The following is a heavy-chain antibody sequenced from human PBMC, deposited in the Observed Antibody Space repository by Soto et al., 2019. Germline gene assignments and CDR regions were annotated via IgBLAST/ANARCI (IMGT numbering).Heavy chain of an antibody. Sequence: QVQLVESGGGLVKPGGSLRLSCAASGFTFRDYYMIWIRQAPGKGLEWVSYISSSGSTLFYADSVKGRFTISRDNAKNSLHLQMNSLRVEDTAVYYCARVSYSNFYSGTYVFDCWGQGALVTVSS. D-gene: IGHD1-26*01. V-gene: IGHV3-11*01. CDR3: ARVSYSNFYSGTYVFDC. CDR2: ISSSGSTL. J-gene: IGHJ4*02. CDR1: GFTFRDYY.